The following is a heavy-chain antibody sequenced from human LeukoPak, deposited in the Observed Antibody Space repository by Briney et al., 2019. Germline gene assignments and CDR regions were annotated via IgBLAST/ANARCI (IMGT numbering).Heavy chain of an antibody. V-gene: IGHV1-3*01. Sequence: ASVKVSCKASEYPFGRSVIHWVRQAPGQRLEWMGWINAGNGDTEYSQNFQGRVTITRDTSASTAYMELSSLRSEDTSVYYCATISRGIAVDHDAFDVWGQGTMVTVSS. D-gene: IGHD6-19*01. CDR3: ATISRGIAVDHDAFDV. CDR2: INAGNGDT. J-gene: IGHJ3*01. CDR1: EYPFGRSV.